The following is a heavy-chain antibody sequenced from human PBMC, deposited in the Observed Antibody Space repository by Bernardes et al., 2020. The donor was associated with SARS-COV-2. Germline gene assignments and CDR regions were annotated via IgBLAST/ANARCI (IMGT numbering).Heavy chain of an antibody. CDR2: ISYDGRYK. CDR3: AREGAYDRNGHDEVPFDH. CDR1: GFTFGNFA. V-gene: IGHV3-30*04. Sequence: GGSLRLSCAASGFTFGNFAMHWVRHAPGKGLEWVSGISYDGRYKYYADSVKGRFTISRDNSKSTLDLQMNSLIPEDTALYFCAREGAYDRNGHDEVPFDHWCHGSLVTV. J-gene: IGHJ4*01. D-gene: IGHD3-22*01.